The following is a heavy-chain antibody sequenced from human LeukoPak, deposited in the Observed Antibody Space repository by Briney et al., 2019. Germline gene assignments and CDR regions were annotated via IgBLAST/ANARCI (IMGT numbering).Heavy chain of an antibody. J-gene: IGHJ4*02. CDR1: GGSISSSSYY. V-gene: IGHV4-39*01. CDR2: IYYSGST. D-gene: IGHD3-10*01. CDR3: ARQEMGYYYGSGSRFDY. Sequence: SETLSLTCTVSGGSISSSSYYWGWIRQPPGKGLEWIGSIYYSGSTYYNPSLKSRVTISVDTSKNQFSLKLSSVTAADTAVYYCARQEMGYYYGSGSRFDYWGQGTLVTVSS.